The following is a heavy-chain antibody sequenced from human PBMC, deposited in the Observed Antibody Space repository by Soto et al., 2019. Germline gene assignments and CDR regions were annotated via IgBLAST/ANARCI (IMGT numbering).Heavy chain of an antibody. J-gene: IGHJ3*02. CDR1: GGTFTSYA. Sequence: SVKVSCKASGGTFTSYAISWGRQAPGQWLEWMGGIIPIFGTANYAQKFQGRVTITADESTSTAYMELSSLRSEDTAVYYCASLHGAYCGGDCYPQNDAFDIWG. D-gene: IGHD2-21*02. V-gene: IGHV1-69*13. CDR3: ASLHGAYCGGDCYPQNDAFDI. CDR2: IIPIFGTA.